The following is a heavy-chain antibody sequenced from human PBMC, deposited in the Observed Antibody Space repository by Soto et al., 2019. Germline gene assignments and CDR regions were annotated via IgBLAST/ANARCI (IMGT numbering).Heavy chain of an antibody. V-gene: IGHV3-30*04. Sequence: QVQMVESGGGVVQPGRSLRPSCAASRLTLSNYVMHWVRQAPGKGLEWVAGISYDGRNTYYADSVTGLFSISRDNANNTLFLQMHSLRPEDTAVYYCAGGDYYYALDVWGQGTTVTVSS. CDR3: AGGDYYYALDV. CDR1: RLTLSNYV. J-gene: IGHJ6*02. CDR2: ISYDGRNT.